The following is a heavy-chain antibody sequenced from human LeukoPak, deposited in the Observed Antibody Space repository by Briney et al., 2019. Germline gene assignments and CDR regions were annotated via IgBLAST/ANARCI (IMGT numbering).Heavy chain of an antibody. D-gene: IGHD2-2*01. CDR2: INPNSGNT. V-gene: IGHV1-8*02. CDR1: GYTFTGYY. Sequence: ASVKVSCKASGYTFTGYYIHWVRQAPGQGLEWMGWINPNSGNTGYAQKFQGRVTMTRDTSINTAYMELSSLRSEDTAVYYCARSSTRFGWFDPWGQGTLVTVSS. J-gene: IGHJ5*02. CDR3: ARSSTRFGWFDP.